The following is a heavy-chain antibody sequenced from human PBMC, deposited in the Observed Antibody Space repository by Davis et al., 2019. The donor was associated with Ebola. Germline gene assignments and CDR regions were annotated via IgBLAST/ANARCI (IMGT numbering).Heavy chain of an antibody. CDR2: IYYTGSA. D-gene: IGHD3-10*01. CDR1: GVSISRHY. J-gene: IGHJ4*02. Sequence: ESLKISCTASGVSISRHYWSWIRQPPGKRLQWFGSIYYTGSAYYNSSLASRATISVDTSKNQFSLKLTSVTAADTAMYYCSERGSSVWGQGTLVTVSS. CDR3: SERGSSV. V-gene: IGHV4-59*03.